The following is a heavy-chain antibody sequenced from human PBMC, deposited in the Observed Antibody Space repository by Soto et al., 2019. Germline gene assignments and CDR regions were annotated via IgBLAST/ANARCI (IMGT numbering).Heavy chain of an antibody. CDR2: ISISSSYI. J-gene: IGHJ6*02. D-gene: IGHD6-6*01. CDR3: ATDQYRSEQLAPFYYHYGKDV. CDR1: GFTFSIYS. Sequence: GGSLRLSCAASGFTFSIYSMNWVRQSPGKGLEWVSSISISSSYIYYADSVKGRFTISRDNAKNSLYLQMNSLRAEDTAVYYCATDQYRSEQLAPFYYHYGKDVWGHGITAPVSS. V-gene: IGHV3-21*01.